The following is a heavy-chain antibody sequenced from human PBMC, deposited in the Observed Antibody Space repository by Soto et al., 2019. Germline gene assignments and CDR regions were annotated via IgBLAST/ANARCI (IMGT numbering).Heavy chain of an antibody. CDR2: ISGGGFKK. V-gene: IGHV3-23*01. D-gene: IGHD1-26*01. CDR1: GFIFENFS. CDR3: AKNQGVELVPLATVDWFDP. J-gene: IGHJ5*02. Sequence: GGSLRLSCAASGFIFENFSMSWVRQAPGKGLEWISSISGGGFKKYYADSVKGRFTISRDNSKSTVYLELNNLSAEDTAVYHCAKNQGVELVPLATVDWFDPWGQGSVVTVSS.